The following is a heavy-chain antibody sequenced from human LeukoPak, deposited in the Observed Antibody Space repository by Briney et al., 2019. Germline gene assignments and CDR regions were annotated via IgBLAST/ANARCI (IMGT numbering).Heavy chain of an antibody. V-gene: IGHV1-2*02. J-gene: IGHJ4*02. D-gene: IGHD3-10*01. CDR1: GYTFTSYG. Sequence: GASVKVSCKASGYTFTSYGISWVRQAPGQGLEWMGWINPDSGGTNYAQKFQGRVTMTRDTSISTAYMELSRLRSDDTAVYYCARDHFGELNFDYWGQGTLVTVSS. CDR2: INPDSGGT. CDR3: ARDHFGELNFDY.